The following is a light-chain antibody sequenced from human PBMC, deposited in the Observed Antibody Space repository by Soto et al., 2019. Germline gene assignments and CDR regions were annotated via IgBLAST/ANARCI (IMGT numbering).Light chain of an antibody. CDR1: QGASSTY. V-gene: IGKV3-20*01. J-gene: IGKJ3*01. CDR2: AAS. CDR3: QQYGRSPFT. Sequence: EIVLTQSPGTLSLSPGERATLSCRASQGASSTYLAWYQQKPGQAPRLLIYAASSRATGIPDRFSGSGSGTDFTLTISRLEPEDFAVYYCQQYGRSPFTFGPGTKVDIK.